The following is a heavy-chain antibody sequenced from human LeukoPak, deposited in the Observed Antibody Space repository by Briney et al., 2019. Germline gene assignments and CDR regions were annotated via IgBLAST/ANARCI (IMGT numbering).Heavy chain of an antibody. V-gene: IGHV4-39*01. CDR3: ATSQLVLYYFDY. Sequence: SETLSLTCTVSGGSISSTTYYWGLIRQPPGKGLEWIGSVHYSGSIYYTSSLQSRVTISVETSKNQFSLRLSSVTAADTAVYYCATSQLVLYYFDYWGQGTLVTVSS. D-gene: IGHD6-6*01. CDR1: GGSISSTTYY. CDR2: VHYSGSI. J-gene: IGHJ4*02.